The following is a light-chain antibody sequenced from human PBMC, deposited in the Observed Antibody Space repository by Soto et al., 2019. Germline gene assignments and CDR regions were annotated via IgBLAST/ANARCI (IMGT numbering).Light chain of an antibody. CDR1: QTVKTY. CDR2: ASS. J-gene: IGKJ1*01. Sequence: DVQTTQSPSSLSASVGDSVTITCRSSQTVKTYLNWYQHKPGKAPQLLIYASSRLQTGVASRFSGSGSGTYFSLTISSLQPEDFATYYCQQTSTTPGTFGQGTKVEIK. CDR3: QQTSTTPGT. V-gene: IGKV1-39*01.